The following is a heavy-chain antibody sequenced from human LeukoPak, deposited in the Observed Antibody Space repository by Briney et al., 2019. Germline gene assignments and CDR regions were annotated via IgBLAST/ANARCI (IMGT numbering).Heavy chain of an antibody. J-gene: IGHJ4*02. CDR3: AGEGAPRVTWSGPNPFDY. V-gene: IGHV4-4*07. D-gene: IGHD3-10*01. CDR2: IYTSGST. CDR1: GGSISSYY. Sequence: PSETLSLTCTVSGGSISSYYWSWIRQPAGKGLEWIGRIYTSGSTNYNPSLKSRVTMSVDTSKNQFSLKLSSVTAADTAVYYCAGEGAPRVTWSGPNPFDYWGQGTLVTVSS.